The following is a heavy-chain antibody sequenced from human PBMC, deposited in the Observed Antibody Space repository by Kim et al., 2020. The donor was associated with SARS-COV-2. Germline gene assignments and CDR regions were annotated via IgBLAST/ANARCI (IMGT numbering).Heavy chain of an antibody. V-gene: IGHV4-34*01. CDR1: GGSFSGYY. CDR3: ARGRGAATFQH. D-gene: IGHD2-15*01. Sequence: SETLSLTCAVYGGSFSGYYWSWIRQPPGKGLEWIGEINHSGSTNYNPSLKSRVTISVDTSKNQFSLKLSSVTAADTAVYYCARGRGAATFQHWGQGTLVTVSS. CDR2: INHSGST. J-gene: IGHJ1*01.